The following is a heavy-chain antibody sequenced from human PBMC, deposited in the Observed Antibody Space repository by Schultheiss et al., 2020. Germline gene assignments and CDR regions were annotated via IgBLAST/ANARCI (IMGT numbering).Heavy chain of an antibody. CDR1: GFSFSTYN. J-gene: IGHJ6*02. Sequence: GGSLRLSCAASGFSFSTYNMNWVRQAPGKGLEWVSYISTASVTIYYADSVKGRFTISRDNAKNSLYLQMNSLRAEDTAVYYCARDFMSSPYGMDVWGQGTTVTVSS. D-gene: IGHD3-16*01. CDR3: ARDFMSSPYGMDV. V-gene: IGHV3-48*04. CDR2: ISTASVTI.